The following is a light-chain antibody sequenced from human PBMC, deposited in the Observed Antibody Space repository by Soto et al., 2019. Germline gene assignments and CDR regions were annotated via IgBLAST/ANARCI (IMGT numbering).Light chain of an antibody. CDR3: QQYGSTPYT. CDR1: QSVSNNY. J-gene: IGKJ2*01. CDR2: GAS. V-gene: IGKV3-20*01. Sequence: EVVMTQFPGTLSLSPGERATLSCRASQSVSNNYLAWYQQRPGHAPRLLIYGASKRATGIPDKFSGSGSGTDFTLSVNRLEPEDVAVYYCQQYGSTPYTFGQGTKLEIE.